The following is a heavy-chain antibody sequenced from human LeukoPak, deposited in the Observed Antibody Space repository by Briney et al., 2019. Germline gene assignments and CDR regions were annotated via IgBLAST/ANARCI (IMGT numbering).Heavy chain of an antibody. CDR3: AKGQEQLGWYYYGMDV. D-gene: IGHD6-6*01. CDR2: ISWDGGST. CDR1: GFTFDDCT. V-gene: IGHV3-43*01. J-gene: IGHJ6*02. Sequence: PGESLRLSCAASGFTFDDCTMHWVRQAPGKGLEWVSLISWDGGSTYYADSVKGRFTISRDNSKNSLYLQMNSLRTEDTALYYCAKGQEQLGWYYYGMDVWGQGTTVTVSS.